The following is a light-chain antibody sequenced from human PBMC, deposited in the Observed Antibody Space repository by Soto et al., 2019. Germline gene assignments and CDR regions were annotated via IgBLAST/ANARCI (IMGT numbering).Light chain of an antibody. CDR2: EVT. CDR3: SSYTNINTRACV. CDR1: SSDVVSYNR. Sequence: SFTGTSSDVVSYNRVSWYQQHPGKAPKLIIYEVTDRPSGVSNRFSGSKSGNTASLTISGLQAEDEAEYYCSSYTNINTRACVFGTGTKVTVL. J-gene: IGLJ1*01. V-gene: IGLV2-14*01.